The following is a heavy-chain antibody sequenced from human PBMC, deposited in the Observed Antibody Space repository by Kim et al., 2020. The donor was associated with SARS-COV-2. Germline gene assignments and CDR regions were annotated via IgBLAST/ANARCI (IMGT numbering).Heavy chain of an antibody. CDR2: IYYSGST. V-gene: IGHV4-39*01. J-gene: IGHJ4*02. CDR1: GGSISSSSYY. Sequence: SETLSLTCTVSGGSISSSSYYWGWIRQPPGKGLEWIGSIYYSGSTYYNPSLKSRVTISVDTSKNQFSLKLSSVTAADTAVYYCARVGQTGSFNYWGQGTL. D-gene: IGHD1-26*01. CDR3: ARVGQTGSFNY.